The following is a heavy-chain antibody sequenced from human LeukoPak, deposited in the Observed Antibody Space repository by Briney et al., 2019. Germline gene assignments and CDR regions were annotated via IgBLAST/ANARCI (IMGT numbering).Heavy chain of an antibody. CDR3: ACHKNRGVYY. CDR2: INHSGST. Sequence: PSETLSLTCAVYGGSFSGYYWSWIRQPPGKGLEWIGEINHSGSTNYNPSLKSRVTISVDTSKNQFSLKLSSVTAADTAVYYCACHKNRGVYYWGQGTPVTVSS. V-gene: IGHV4-34*01. CDR1: GGSFSGYY. D-gene: IGHD2/OR15-2a*01. J-gene: IGHJ4*02.